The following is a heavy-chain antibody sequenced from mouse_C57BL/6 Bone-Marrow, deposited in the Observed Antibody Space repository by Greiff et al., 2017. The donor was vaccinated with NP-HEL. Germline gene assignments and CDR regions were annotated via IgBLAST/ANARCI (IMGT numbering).Heavy chain of an antibody. CDR3: ARTPYYGSSYHWYFDV. CDR2: ISSGSSTI. CDR1: GFTFSDYG. Sequence: EVHLVESGGGLVKPGGSLKLSCAASGFTFSDYGMHWVRQAPEKGLEWVAYISSGSSTIYYADTVKGRFTISRDNAKNTLFLQMTSLRSEDTAMYYCARTPYYGSSYHWYFDVWGTGTTVTVSS. V-gene: IGHV5-17*01. D-gene: IGHD1-1*01. J-gene: IGHJ1*03.